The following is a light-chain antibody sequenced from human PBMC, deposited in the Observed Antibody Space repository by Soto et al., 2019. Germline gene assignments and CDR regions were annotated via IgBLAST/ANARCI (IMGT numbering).Light chain of an antibody. CDR1: QSLRSS. V-gene: IGKV3-15*01. Sequence: ETMMTQSPDTLSVSLGERATLSCRASQSLRSSLAWYQQKPGQAPRLLIYDASTRATGVPARFSGSGSGTEFTLTISSLQPEDFAVYYCHQYNNWPSWTFGQGTKVDI. CDR3: HQYNNWPSWT. CDR2: DAS. J-gene: IGKJ1*01.